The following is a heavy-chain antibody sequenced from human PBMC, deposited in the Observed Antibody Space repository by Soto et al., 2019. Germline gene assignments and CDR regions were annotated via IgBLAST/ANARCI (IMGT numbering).Heavy chain of an antibody. Sequence: GASVKVSCKASGYTFTSYDINWVRQATGQGLEWMGWMNPNSGNTGYAQKFQGRVTMTRNTSISTAYMELSSLRSEDTAVYYCARGRADPRTYYYYMDVWGKGTTVTVSS. D-gene: IGHD6-25*01. CDR1: GYTFTSYD. CDR2: MNPNSGNT. CDR3: ARGRADPRTYYYYMDV. J-gene: IGHJ6*03. V-gene: IGHV1-8*01.